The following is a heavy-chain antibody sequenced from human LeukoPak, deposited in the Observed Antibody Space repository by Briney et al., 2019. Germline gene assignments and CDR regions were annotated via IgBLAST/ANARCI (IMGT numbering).Heavy chain of an antibody. J-gene: IGHJ5*02. CDR2: IIPILGIA. V-gene: IGHV1-69*04. CDR1: GGTFSSYA. D-gene: IGHD6-13*01. Sequence: GASVKVSCKASGGTFSSYAISWVRQAPGQGLEWMGRIIPILGIANYAQKFQGRVTITADKSTSTAYMELSSLRSEDTAVYYCARDSTGFDISSSWYTSDWFDPWGQGTLVTVSS. CDR3: ARDSTGFDISSSWYTSDWFDP.